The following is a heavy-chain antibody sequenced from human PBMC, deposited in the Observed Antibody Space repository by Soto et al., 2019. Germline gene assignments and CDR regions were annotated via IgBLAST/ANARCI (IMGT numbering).Heavy chain of an antibody. V-gene: IGHV3-64D*06. D-gene: IGHD6-13*01. CDR1: AFTFTSYA. CDR2: ISSNGGST. J-gene: IGHJ4*02. Sequence: DVQLVESGGGLVQPGGSLRLSCSASAFTFTSYAMHWVRQAPGKGLEYVSGISSNGGSTYYADSVKGRFTISSDNSKNTLCLHRSSRTPEETAMYYGVKGRRGHQLVRGFYYWGQGTLYIVSS. CDR3: VKGRRGHQLVRGFYY.